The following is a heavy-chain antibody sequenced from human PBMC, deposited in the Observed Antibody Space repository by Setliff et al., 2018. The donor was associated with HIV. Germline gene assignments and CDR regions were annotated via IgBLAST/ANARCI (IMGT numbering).Heavy chain of an antibody. V-gene: IGHV1-18*01. D-gene: IGHD3-22*01. J-gene: IGHJ5*02. Sequence: EASVKVSCKASGYTFTSYGISWVRQAPGQGLEWMGWISAYNGNTNYAQKLQGRVTMTTDTSTSTAYMELRSLGSDDTAVYYCARDGEYYYDSSGPVFDPWGQGTLVTVSS. CDR3: ARDGEYYYDSSGPVFDP. CDR2: ISAYNGNT. CDR1: GYTFTSYG.